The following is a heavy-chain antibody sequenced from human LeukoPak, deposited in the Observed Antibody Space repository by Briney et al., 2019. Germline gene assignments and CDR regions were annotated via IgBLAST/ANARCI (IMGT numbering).Heavy chain of an antibody. V-gene: IGHV7-4-1*02. Sequence: GASVKVSCKASGYTFTSYAMNWVRQAPGQGLEWMGWINTNTGNPTYAQGFTGRFVFSLDTSVSTAYLQISSLKAEDTAVDYCARDPGTAADYYDSSGYYFWGQGTLVTVSS. D-gene: IGHD3-22*01. CDR1: GYTFTSYA. CDR2: INTNTGNP. J-gene: IGHJ4*02. CDR3: ARDPGTAADYYDSSGYYF.